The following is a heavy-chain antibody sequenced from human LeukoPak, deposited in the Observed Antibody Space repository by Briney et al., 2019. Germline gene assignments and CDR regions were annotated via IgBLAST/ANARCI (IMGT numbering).Heavy chain of an antibody. J-gene: IGHJ4*02. CDR2: IGTSTSTI. Sequence: GGSLRLSCVASGFTFSSYSMNWVRQAPGKGLEWVSYIGTSTSTIYYADSVKGRFTISRDNSKNTLYLQMNSLRAEDTAVYYCARDAVTMVRGVPINHFDYWGQGTLVTVSS. D-gene: IGHD3-10*01. CDR1: GFTFSSYS. V-gene: IGHV3-48*01. CDR3: ARDAVTMVRGVPINHFDY.